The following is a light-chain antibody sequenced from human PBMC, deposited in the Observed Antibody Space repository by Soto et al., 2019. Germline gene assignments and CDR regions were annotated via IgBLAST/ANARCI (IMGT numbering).Light chain of an antibody. CDR2: GAS. CDR3: QQYAKAPLT. J-gene: IGKJ1*01. Sequence: IVLTHSPGTLSLSPGERATHSCRASQIVNNNYLAWYQQKPGQAPRLVIYGASNRATGVPDRFSASGSGTDFTLTISRLEPEDFAVYYCQQYAKAPLTFGQGTKVEI. V-gene: IGKV3-20*01. CDR1: QIVNNNY.